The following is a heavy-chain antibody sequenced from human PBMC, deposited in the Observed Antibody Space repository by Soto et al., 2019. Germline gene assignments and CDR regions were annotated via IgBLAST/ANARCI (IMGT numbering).Heavy chain of an antibody. CDR3: TRHGEFIAVAATSYYYYGMDV. V-gene: IGHV3-73*01. CDR2: IRSKANSCAT. J-gene: IGHJ6*02. CDR1: GFTFSGSA. D-gene: IGHD2-15*01. Sequence: PGGSLRLSCAASGFTFSGSAMHWVRQASGKGLEWVGRIRSKANSCATAYAASVKGRFTISRDDSKNTAYLQMNSLKTEDTAVYYCTRHGEFIAVAATSYYYYGMDVWGQGTTVTVSS.